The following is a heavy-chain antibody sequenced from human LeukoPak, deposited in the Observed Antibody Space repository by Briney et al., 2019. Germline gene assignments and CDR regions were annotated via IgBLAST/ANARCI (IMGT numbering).Heavy chain of an antibody. Sequence: GGSLRLSCAASGFTFSSHGMCWVRQAPGRGLEWVSSISIGGDTTYSDSVKGRFTISRDNSKNTLYLQMNSLRGDDTAVYYCAKAGTGWHYFDYWGQGTLVTVSS. V-gene: IGHV3-23*01. D-gene: IGHD6-19*01. CDR2: ISIGGDTT. CDR1: GFTFSSHG. CDR3: AKAGTGWHYFDY. J-gene: IGHJ4*02.